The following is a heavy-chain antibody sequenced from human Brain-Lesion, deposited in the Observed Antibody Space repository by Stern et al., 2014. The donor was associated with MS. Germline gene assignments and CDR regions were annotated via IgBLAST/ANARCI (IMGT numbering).Heavy chain of an antibody. CDR3: ARDHFTTSLDV. CDR1: GGSISSDNYY. D-gene: IGHD2-2*01. V-gene: IGHV4-31*03. Sequence: VQLVESGPGLVKPSQTLSLTCTVSGGSISSDNYYWTWIRQHPGQGLEWIGHIYYSGTTYYNPSLKSRVSITVDTSNNLFSLRLSSVTAADTAVYYCARDHFTTSLDVWGHGTTVTVS. CDR2: IYYSGTT. J-gene: IGHJ6*02.